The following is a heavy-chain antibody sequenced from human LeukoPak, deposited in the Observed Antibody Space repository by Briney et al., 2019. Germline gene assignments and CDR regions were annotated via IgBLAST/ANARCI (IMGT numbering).Heavy chain of an antibody. CDR1: GFTFSSYG. V-gene: IGHV3-33*01. D-gene: IGHD1-26*01. CDR2: IWYDGSNK. Sequence: GGSLRLSCAASGFTFSSYGMHWVRQAPGKGLEWVAVIWYDGSNKYYADPVKGRFTISRDNSKNTLYLQMNSLRAEDTAVYYCARDLGVGATHIYWGQGTLVTVSS. CDR3: ARDLGVGATHIY. J-gene: IGHJ4*02.